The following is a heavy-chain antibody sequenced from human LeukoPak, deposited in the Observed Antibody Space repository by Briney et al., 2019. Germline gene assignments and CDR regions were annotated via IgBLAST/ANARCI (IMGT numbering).Heavy chain of an antibody. V-gene: IGHV1-8*01. Sequence: ASVKVSCKPSVYTFISYDINWLRQATGQGLEWMGWMNPNSGNTGYAQKFQGRVTMTRNTSMSTAYMELSSLRSEDTAVYYCAIRTPVDIVATLGERVKKGLDYWGQGTLVTVSS. CDR3: AIRTPVDIVATLGERVKKGLDY. CDR2: MNPNSGNT. D-gene: IGHD5-12*01. J-gene: IGHJ4*02. CDR1: VYTFISYD.